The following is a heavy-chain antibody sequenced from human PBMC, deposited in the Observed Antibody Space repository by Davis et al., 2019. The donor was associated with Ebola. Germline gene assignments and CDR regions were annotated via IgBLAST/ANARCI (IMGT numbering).Heavy chain of an antibody. Sequence: ASVKVSCKASGYTFTSYYMHWVRQAPGQGLEWMGIINPSGGSTSYAQKFQGRVTMTRDTSTSTVYMELSSLRSEDTAVYYCARGGYSGYEGDWFDPWGQGTLVTVSS. CDR3: ARGGYSGYEGDWFDP. CDR1: GYTFTSYY. D-gene: IGHD5-12*01. V-gene: IGHV1-46*01. J-gene: IGHJ5*02. CDR2: INPSGGST.